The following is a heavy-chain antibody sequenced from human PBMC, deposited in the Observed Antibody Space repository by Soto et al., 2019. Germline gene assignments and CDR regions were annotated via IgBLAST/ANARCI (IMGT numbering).Heavy chain of an antibody. CDR3: GKERRGSCWSVWNF. D-gene: IGHD6-19*01. CDR1: VFTFREYA. CDR2: ISGNGNSA. J-gene: IGHJ4*02. Sequence: VGSLILSCAASVFTFREYAMNWVRLSPGKGLEWVSDISGNGNSARYADAVKGRFTISRDNSKDTLYLQMNSLRVDDTAVYYCGKERRGSCWSVWNFWGQGSLVTVSS. V-gene: IGHV3-23*01.